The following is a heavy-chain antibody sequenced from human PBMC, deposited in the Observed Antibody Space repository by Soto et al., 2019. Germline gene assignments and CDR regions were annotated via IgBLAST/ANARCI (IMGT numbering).Heavy chain of an antibody. V-gene: IGHV3-66*01. D-gene: IGHD5-12*01. J-gene: IGHJ4*02. Sequence: EVQLVESGGGLVQPGGSLRLSCAASGFTVSSNYMSWVRQAPGKGLEWVSVIYSGGSTYYADSVKGSFTISRDNSKNTLYLQMNSLRAEDTAVYYCARERIVATGVYFDYWGQGTLVTVSS. CDR1: GFTVSSNY. CDR3: ARERIVATGVYFDY. CDR2: IYSGGST.